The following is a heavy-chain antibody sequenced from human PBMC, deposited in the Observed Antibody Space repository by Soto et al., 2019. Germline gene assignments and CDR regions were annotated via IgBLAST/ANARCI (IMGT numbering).Heavy chain of an antibody. CDR3: ARGGPGSSWTQLFDY. CDR2: ISTSSGTI. Sequence: EVPLVESGGGLVQPGGSLRLSCAASGFTFSSYSMNWVRQAPGKGLEWVSYISTSSGTIYYAESVKGRFTISRDNAKNSLYPQMNGLRAEHTGVYYCARGGPGSSWTQLFDYWGQGTLVTVSS. CDR1: GFTFSSYS. J-gene: IGHJ4*02. V-gene: IGHV3-48*01. D-gene: IGHD6-13*01.